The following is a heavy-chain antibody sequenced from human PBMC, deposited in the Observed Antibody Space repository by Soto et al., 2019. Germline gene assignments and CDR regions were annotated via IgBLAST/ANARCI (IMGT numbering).Heavy chain of an antibody. J-gene: IGHJ4*02. CDR1: GFTFSFYA. V-gene: IGHV3-30*04. D-gene: IGHD3-16*01. CDR2: ISYNGRNK. CDR3: ARQAKIGDRSQFYFDS. Sequence: SLRLSCAASGFTFSFYAMHWVRQAPGKGLEWVAVISYNGRNKHYVGSVKGRFTISRDNSQDTLYLQMDSLRPDDTAVYYCARQAKIGDRSQFYFDSWGQGTLVTVSS.